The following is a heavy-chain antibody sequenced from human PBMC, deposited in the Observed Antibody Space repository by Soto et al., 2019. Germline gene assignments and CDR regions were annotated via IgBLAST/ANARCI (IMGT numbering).Heavy chain of an antibody. V-gene: IGHV4-39*01. CDR2: IYHSGRT. CDR3: ARGAYCSGGSCYSGYDY. Sequence: LSLTCTVSSDSVRSSNYNWGWIRQPPGKGLEWIGSIYHSGRTYYNPSLKSRVTISVDTSKNQFSLKLSSVTAADTAVYYCARGAYCSGGSCYSGYDYWGQGILVTVSS. CDR1: SDSVRSSNYN. D-gene: IGHD2-15*01. J-gene: IGHJ4*02.